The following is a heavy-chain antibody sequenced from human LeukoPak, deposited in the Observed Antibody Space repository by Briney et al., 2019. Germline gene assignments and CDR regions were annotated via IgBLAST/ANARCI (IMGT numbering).Heavy chain of an antibody. Sequence: ASVKVSCKASGYTFTGYYMHWVRQAPGQGLEWMGWINPNSGGTNYAQKFQGRVTMTRDTSISTAYMELSGLRSDDTAVYYCARDGTGVVPGFVARIYYGMDVWGQGTMVTVSS. CDR2: INPNSGGT. V-gene: IGHV1-2*02. D-gene: IGHD2-2*01. CDR1: GYTFTGYY. CDR3: ARDGTGVVPGFVARIYYGMDV. J-gene: IGHJ6*02.